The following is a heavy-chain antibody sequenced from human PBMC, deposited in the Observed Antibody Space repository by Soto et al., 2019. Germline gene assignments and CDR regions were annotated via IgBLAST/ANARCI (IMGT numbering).Heavy chain of an antibody. Sequence: PSETLSLTCTVSGGSISSYYWSWIRQPPGKGLEWIGYIYYSGSTNYNPSLKSRVTISVDTSKNQFSLKLSSVTAADTAVYYCARGRLYYGSGGDWFDPWRQGTLVTVSS. CDR2: IYYSGST. CDR1: GGSISSYY. J-gene: IGHJ5*02. CDR3: ARGRLYYGSGGDWFDP. V-gene: IGHV4-59*01. D-gene: IGHD3-10*01.